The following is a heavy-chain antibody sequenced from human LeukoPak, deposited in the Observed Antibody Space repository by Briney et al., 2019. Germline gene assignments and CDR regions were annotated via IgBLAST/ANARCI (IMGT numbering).Heavy chain of an antibody. Sequence: GGSLRLSCAASGFTVSSNYMSWVRQAPGKGLEWVSGISGGGDSTYYADSVKGRFTISRDNSKNTLYLQMDSLRAEDTAVYYCATFQIVVVPAAEDFDYWGQGTLVTVSS. J-gene: IGHJ4*02. V-gene: IGHV3-23*01. CDR2: ISGGGDST. D-gene: IGHD2-2*01. CDR3: ATFQIVVVPAAEDFDY. CDR1: GFTVSSNY.